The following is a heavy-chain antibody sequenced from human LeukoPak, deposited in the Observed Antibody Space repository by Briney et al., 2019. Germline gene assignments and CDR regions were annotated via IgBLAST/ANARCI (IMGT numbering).Heavy chain of an antibody. D-gene: IGHD3-3*01. J-gene: IGHJ4*02. Sequence: ASVKVSCNASRYTFTSYYMHWVRQAPGQGLEWMGIINPNGGSTSYAQKFQGRVTMTRDTSTSTVYMELSSLRSEDTAVYYCARLPNYDFWSGYYGDSDYWGQGTLVTVSS. CDR2: INPNGGST. CDR3: ARLPNYDFWSGYYGDSDY. V-gene: IGHV1-46*01. CDR1: RYTFTSYY.